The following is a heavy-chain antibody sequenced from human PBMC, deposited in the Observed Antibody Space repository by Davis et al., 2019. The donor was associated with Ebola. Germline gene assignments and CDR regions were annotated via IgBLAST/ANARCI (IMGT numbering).Heavy chain of an antibody. CDR2: INSDGSST. V-gene: IGHV3-74*01. D-gene: IGHD1-26*01. CDR1: GFTFSSYW. CDR3: ARTVNSGYYYYGMDV. J-gene: IGHJ6*02. Sequence: GESLKISCAASGFTFSSYWMHWVRQAPGKGLVWVSRINSDGSSTSYADSVKGRFTISRDNAKNTLYLQMNSLRAEDTAVYYCARTVNSGYYYYGMDVWGQGTTVTVSS.